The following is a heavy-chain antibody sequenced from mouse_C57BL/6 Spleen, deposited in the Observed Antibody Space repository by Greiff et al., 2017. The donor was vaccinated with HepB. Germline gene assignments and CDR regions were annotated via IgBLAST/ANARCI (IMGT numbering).Heavy chain of an antibody. Sequence: QVQLQQPGAELVKPGASVKLSCKASGYTFTSYWMHWVKQRPGQGLEWIGMIHPNSGSTNYNEKFKSKATLTVDKSSSTAYMQLSSLTSEDSAVYYCARGDYGSSPYWYFDVWGTGTTATVSS. CDR2: IHPNSGST. D-gene: IGHD1-1*01. CDR1: GYTFTSYW. V-gene: IGHV1-64*01. J-gene: IGHJ1*03. CDR3: ARGDYGSSPYWYFDV.